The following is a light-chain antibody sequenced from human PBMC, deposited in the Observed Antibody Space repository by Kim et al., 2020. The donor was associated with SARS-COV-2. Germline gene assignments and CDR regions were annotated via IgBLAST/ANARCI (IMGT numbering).Light chain of an antibody. CDR3: SSYTRGSTIYV. CDR2: AVS. Sequence: QSVLTQPASVSGSPGQSITISCTGTSSDLGSYNYVSWYQQHPGKAPKLMIYAVSNRPSGVSNRFSGSKSGNTASLTISGLQAEDEADYYCSSYTRGSTIYVFGTGTKVTVL. J-gene: IGLJ1*01. V-gene: IGLV2-14*03. CDR1: SSDLGSYNY.